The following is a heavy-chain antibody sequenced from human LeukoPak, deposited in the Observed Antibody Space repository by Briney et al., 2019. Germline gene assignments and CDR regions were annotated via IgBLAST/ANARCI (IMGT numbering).Heavy chain of an antibody. D-gene: IGHD3-10*01. J-gene: IGHJ4*02. V-gene: IGHV3-30*02. CDR1: GFTFRSYG. CDR3: AKDGTRGNRFGKIPHYFDY. CDR2: IRYDGSNK. Sequence: GGSLRLSCAASGFTFRSYGMHGARQAPGKGREEGAFIRYDGSNKYFADSVKGRFTISRDSSKNTLYLQMNSLRVDDTAVYYCAKDGTRGNRFGKIPHYFDYWGQGTLVTVSS.